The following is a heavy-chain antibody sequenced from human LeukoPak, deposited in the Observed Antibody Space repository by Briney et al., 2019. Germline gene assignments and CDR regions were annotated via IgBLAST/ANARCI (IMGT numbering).Heavy chain of an antibody. CDR1: GFTFSSYG. CDR2: IWYGGTNE. J-gene: IGHJ3*02. CDR3: VRDLDHNDFWSGYWPDAFDS. Sequence: GRSLRLSCAASGFTFSSYGMHWVRQAPGKGLEWVAVIWYGGTNEYYADSVTGRFTISRDHSRNRLYLQMISLRAEDTALYYCVRDLDHNDFWSGYWPDAFDSWGQGTMVFVSS. D-gene: IGHD3-3*01. V-gene: IGHV3-33*01.